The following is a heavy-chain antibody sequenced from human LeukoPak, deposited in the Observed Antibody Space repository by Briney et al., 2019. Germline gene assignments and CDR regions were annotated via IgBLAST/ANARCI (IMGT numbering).Heavy chain of an antibody. CDR1: GFTFSINS. J-gene: IGHJ5*02. V-gene: IGHV4-34*01. CDR3: ARGAPQQWLVLVVAGFDP. CDR2: INHSGST. Sequence: GSLRLSCAASGFTFSINSFNWIRQPPGKGLEWIGEINHSGSTNYNPSLKSRVTISVDTSKNQFSLKLSSVTAADTAVYYCARGAPQQWLVLVVAGFDPWGQGTLVTVSS. D-gene: IGHD6-19*01.